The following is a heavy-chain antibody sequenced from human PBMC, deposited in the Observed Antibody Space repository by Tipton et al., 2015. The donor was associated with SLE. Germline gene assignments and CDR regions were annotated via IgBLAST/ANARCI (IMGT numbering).Heavy chain of an antibody. CDR1: GGSISSGDYY. J-gene: IGHJ2*01. CDR3: ARGWAEWYFDL. D-gene: IGHD1-26*01. CDR2: INHSGST. V-gene: IGHV4-61*08. Sequence: TLSLTCTVSGGSISSGDYYWSWIRQPPGKGLEWIGEINHSGSTNYNPSLKSRVTISVDTSKNQFSLKLSSVTAADTAVYYCARGWAEWYFDLWGRGTLVTVSS.